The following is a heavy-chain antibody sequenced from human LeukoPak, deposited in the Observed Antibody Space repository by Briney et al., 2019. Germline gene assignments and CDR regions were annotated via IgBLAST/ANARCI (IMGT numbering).Heavy chain of an antibody. CDR2: IDDSGNT. V-gene: IGHV4-59*01. CDR1: GGSMKNSY. Sequence: SETLSLTCFVSGGSMKNSYWTWIRQAPGTGLEWIGNIDDSGNTNYSPSLKTPVTISLDTSKNRFALRVTSVTAADTALLFCARDSSPSALPYMDVWGKGTTVTVSS. J-gene: IGHJ6*03. CDR3: ARDSSPSALPYMDV. D-gene: IGHD2-2*01.